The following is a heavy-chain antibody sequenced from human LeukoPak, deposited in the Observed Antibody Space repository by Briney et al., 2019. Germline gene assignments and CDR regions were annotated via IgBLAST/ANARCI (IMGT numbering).Heavy chain of an antibody. J-gene: IGHJ6*02. V-gene: IGHV3-21*01. CDR1: KFTFSSYW. D-gene: IGHD3-22*01. Sequence: GGSLRLSCAASKFTFSSYWMGWVRQAPGKGLEWVSSISSSSSYIYYADSVKGRFTISRDNAKNSLYLQMNSLRAEDTAVYYCARDGPDYYDSSGYYDRSDRTNGMDVWGQGTTVTVSS. CDR3: ARDGPDYYDSSGYYDRSDRTNGMDV. CDR2: ISSSSSYI.